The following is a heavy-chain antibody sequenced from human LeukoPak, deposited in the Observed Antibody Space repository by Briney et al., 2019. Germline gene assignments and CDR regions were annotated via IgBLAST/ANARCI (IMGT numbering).Heavy chain of an antibody. Sequence: ASVKVSCKASGYTFTRYDINWVRQATGQGLEWMGWMNPNSGNTGYAQKFQGRVTMTRNTSISTAYMELSSLRSEDTAVYYCASLTGLKYYYYGMDVWGQGTTVTVSS. CDR1: GYTFTRYD. V-gene: IGHV1-8*01. CDR2: MNPNSGNT. CDR3: ASLTGLKYYYYGMDV. J-gene: IGHJ6*02.